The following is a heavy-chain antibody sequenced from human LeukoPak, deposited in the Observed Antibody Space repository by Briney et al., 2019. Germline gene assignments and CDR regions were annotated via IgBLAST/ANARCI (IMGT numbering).Heavy chain of an antibody. CDR1: GYTFTGYY. J-gene: IGHJ4*02. V-gene: IGHV1-2*02. Sequence: ASVKVSCKASGYTFTGYYMHWARQAPGQGLEWMGWINPNSGGTNYAQKFQGRVTMTRDTSISTAYMELSRLRSDDTAVYYCARVQRGSSGYYFDYWGQGTLVTVSS. D-gene: IGHD3-22*01. CDR3: ARVQRGSSGYYFDY. CDR2: INPNSGGT.